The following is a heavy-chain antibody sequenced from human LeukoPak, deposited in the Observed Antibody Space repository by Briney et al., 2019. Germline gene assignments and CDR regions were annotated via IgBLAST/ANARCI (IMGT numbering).Heavy chain of an antibody. CDR1: GFTYSNYG. V-gene: IGHV3-30*18. Sequence: GGSLGLSCAASGFTYSNYGMHWVRQAPGKGLEWVAVISYDGSNKNYADSVKGRFTISRDNSKNTLYLQLNSLRAEDTAVYYCAKDLLRYFEGLMDVWGQGTTVTVSS. D-gene: IGHD3-9*01. CDR3: AKDLLRYFEGLMDV. CDR2: ISYDGSNK. J-gene: IGHJ6*02.